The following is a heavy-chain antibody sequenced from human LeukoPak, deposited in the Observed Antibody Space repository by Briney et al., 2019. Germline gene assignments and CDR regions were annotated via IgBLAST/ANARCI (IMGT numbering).Heavy chain of an antibody. CDR2: IKSKTDGGTT. CDR1: GFTFGDYA. V-gene: IGHV3-15*01. D-gene: IGHD6-13*01. CDR3: TRQQLVFDW. Sequence: GGSLRLSCTASGFTFGDYAMSWVRQAPGKGLEWVGRIKSKTDGGTTDYAAPVKGRFTISRDDSKNTLYLQMNSLKTDDTAVYYCTRQQLVFDWWGQGTLVTVSS. J-gene: IGHJ4*02.